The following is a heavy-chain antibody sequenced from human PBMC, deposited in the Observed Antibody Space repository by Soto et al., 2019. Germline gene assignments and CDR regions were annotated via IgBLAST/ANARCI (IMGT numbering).Heavy chain of an antibody. D-gene: IGHD3-22*01. CDR3: ARGGPWSFPITMLVVGFFDY. J-gene: IGHJ4*02. CDR1: GFTVSSNY. V-gene: IGHV3-53*02. Sequence: EVQLVETGGGLIQPGGSLRLSCAASGFTVSSNYMSWVRQAPGKGLEWVSVIYSGGSTYYADSVKGRFTISRDNSKNTLYLQMNSLRAEDTAVYYWARGGPWSFPITMLVVGFFDYWGQGTLVTVSS. CDR2: IYSGGST.